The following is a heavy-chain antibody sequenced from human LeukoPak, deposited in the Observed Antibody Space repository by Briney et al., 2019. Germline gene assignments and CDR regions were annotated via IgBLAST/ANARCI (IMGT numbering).Heavy chain of an antibody. J-gene: IGHJ3*02. CDR3: ARLFGDYETPAFDI. D-gene: IGHD4-17*01. Sequence: SETLSLTCTVSGGSISSYYWSWIRQPPGKGLEWIGYIYYSGSTNYNPSLKSRVTISVDTSKNQFSLKLSSVTAADTAVYYCARLFGDYETPAFDIWGPGTMVTVSS. CDR2: IYYSGST. V-gene: IGHV4-59*08. CDR1: GGSISSYY.